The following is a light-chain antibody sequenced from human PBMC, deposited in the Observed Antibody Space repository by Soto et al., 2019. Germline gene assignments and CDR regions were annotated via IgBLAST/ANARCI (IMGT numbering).Light chain of an antibody. CDR2: GAS. V-gene: IGKV3-20*01. CDR3: QQYGISQNT. J-gene: IGKJ2*01. Sequence: ETVMTQSPGTLSLSPGERATLSCRASQRVSSGYLAWYQQKPGQAPRLLIFGASNRATGIPDRFTGSGSGTEFTLTISRLEPEDFAVYYCQQYGISQNTFGQGTKLEIK. CDR1: QRVSSGY.